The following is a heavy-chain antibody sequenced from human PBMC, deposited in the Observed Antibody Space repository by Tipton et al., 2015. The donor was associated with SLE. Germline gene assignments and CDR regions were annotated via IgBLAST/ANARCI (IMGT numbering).Heavy chain of an antibody. D-gene: IGHD1-26*01. CDR1: GGSISSGGYS. Sequence: TLSLTCAVSGGSISSGGYSWSWIRQPPGKGLEWIGYIYYSGSTNYNPSLKSRVTISVDTSKNQFSLKLSSVTAADTAVYYCARETVGATRHAFDIWGQGTMVTVSS. V-gene: IGHV4-61*08. J-gene: IGHJ3*02. CDR2: IYYSGST. CDR3: ARETVGATRHAFDI.